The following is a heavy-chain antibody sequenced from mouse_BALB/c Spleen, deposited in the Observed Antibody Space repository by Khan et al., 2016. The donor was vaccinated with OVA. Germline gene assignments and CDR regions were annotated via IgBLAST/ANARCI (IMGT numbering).Heavy chain of an antibody. CDR3: ARKNGSDFDY. J-gene: IGHJ2*01. CDR2: INPHIGET. V-gene: IGHV1-20*02. D-gene: IGHD1-1*01. Sequence: VQLQQSGPELVKPGASVKISCKASGYSFTGYFMNWVMQSHGKSLEWIGRINPHIGETFYNQKFVGKATLTVDESSSPAHMELRSLASEDSAVYLCARKNGSDFDYWGQGTTLTVSS. CDR1: GYSFTGYF.